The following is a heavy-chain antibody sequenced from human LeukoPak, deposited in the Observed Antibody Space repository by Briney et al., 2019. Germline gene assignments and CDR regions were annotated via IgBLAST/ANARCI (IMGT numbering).Heavy chain of an antibody. Sequence: SETLSLTCTVSGGSISSYYWSWILQPAGKGLEWVGRIYTSGSTNYNPSLKSRVTMSVDTSKNQFSLKLSSVTAADTAVYYCARDSLLLWFGDPAPSDAFDIWGQGTMVTVSS. V-gene: IGHV4-4*07. CDR3: ARDSLLLWFGDPAPSDAFDI. CDR2: IYTSGST. J-gene: IGHJ3*02. CDR1: GGSISSYY. D-gene: IGHD3-10*01.